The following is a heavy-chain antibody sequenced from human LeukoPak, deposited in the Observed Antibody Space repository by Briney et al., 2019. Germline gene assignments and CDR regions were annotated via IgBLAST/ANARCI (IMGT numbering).Heavy chain of an antibody. D-gene: IGHD1-26*01. J-gene: IGHJ4*02. V-gene: IGHV3-74*01. CDR1: GFTFRDYW. Sequence: PGGSLRLSCVASGFTFRDYWMHWVRQSPGKGLEWVSRIDNDGRKITYADSVKGRFTISRDNAKNTLYLQMNSLSAEDTAVYYCAREWLNSGSLTEYWGREPWSPSPQ. CDR3: AREWLNSGSLTEY. CDR2: IDNDGRKI.